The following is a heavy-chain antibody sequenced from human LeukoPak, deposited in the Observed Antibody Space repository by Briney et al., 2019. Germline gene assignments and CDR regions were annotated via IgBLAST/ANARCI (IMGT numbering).Heavy chain of an antibody. CDR1: GGTFSNFA. CDR2: IIPVFGTA. Sequence: SVKVSCKASGGTFSNFAISWVRQAPGQGLEWMGGIIPVFGTANYAQNFQGRVTITADESTSTAYMELSSLRSDDTAVYFCARGRNYGSGVPGSMDVWGQGTTVTVSS. V-gene: IGHV1-69*13. D-gene: IGHD3-10*01. J-gene: IGHJ6*02. CDR3: ARGRNYGSGVPGSMDV.